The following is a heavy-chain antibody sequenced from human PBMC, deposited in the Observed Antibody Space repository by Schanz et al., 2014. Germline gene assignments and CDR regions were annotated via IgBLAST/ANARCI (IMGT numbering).Heavy chain of an antibody. CDR3: ARDGGRDGYNLAFDV. CDR2: IRDDGSNK. D-gene: IGHD5-12*01. Sequence: QVQLVESGGGVVQPGGSLRLSCAASGFTFSSYGMHWVRQAPGKGLEWVAFIRDDGSNKYYADSVKGRFTISRDNSKNTLYVQMNSLRAEDTAVYFCARDGGRDGYNLAFDVWGQGTLVTVSS. V-gene: IGHV3-30*02. CDR1: GFTFSSYG. J-gene: IGHJ4*02.